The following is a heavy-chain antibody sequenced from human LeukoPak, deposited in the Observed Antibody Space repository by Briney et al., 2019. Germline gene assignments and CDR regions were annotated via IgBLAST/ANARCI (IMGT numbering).Heavy chain of an antibody. CDR3: AKDGYSSSWYLYYYYMDV. Sequence: GGSLRLSRAASGFTFSSYGMHWVRQAPGKGLEWVAVIWYDGSNKYYADSVKGRFTISRDNSKNTLYLQMNSLRAEDTAVYYCAKDGYSSSWYLYYYYMDVWGKGTTVTVSS. J-gene: IGHJ6*03. CDR1: GFTFSSYG. V-gene: IGHV3-33*06. D-gene: IGHD6-13*01. CDR2: IWYDGSNK.